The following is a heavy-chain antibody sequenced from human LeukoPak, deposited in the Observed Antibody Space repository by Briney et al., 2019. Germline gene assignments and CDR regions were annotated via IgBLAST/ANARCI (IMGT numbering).Heavy chain of an antibody. Sequence: EASVKVSCKASGGTFSSYAISWVRQAPGQGLEWMGRIIPIFGTANYAQKFQGRVTITTDESTSTAYMELSSLRSEDTAVYYCARYYYGSGSSPWYWGQGTLVTVSS. CDR1: GGTFSSYA. V-gene: IGHV1-69*05. D-gene: IGHD3-10*01. CDR3: ARYYYGSGSSPWY. J-gene: IGHJ4*02. CDR2: IIPIFGTA.